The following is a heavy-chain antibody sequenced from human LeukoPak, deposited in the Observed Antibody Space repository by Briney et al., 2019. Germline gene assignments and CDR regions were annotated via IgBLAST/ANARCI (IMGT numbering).Heavy chain of an antibody. J-gene: IGHJ4*02. V-gene: IGHV3-30-3*01. D-gene: IGHD3-22*01. Sequence: PGRSLRLSCAASGFTFSSYAMHWVRQAPGKGLEWVAVISYDGSNKYYADSVKGRFTISRDNSKNTLYLQMNSLRAEDTAVYYCAKVADYDSSGSDYWGQGTLVTVSS. CDR2: ISYDGSNK. CDR1: GFTFSSYA. CDR3: AKVADYDSSGSDY.